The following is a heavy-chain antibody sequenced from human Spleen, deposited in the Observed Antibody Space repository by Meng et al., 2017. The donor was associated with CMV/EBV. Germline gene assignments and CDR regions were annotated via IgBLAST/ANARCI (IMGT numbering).Heavy chain of an antibody. CDR3: ARGGLGYCSSTSCYNGY. V-gene: IGHV3-21*01. Sequence: GESLKISCAASGFTFSSYSMNWVRQAPGKGLEWVSSISSSSSYIYYADSVKGRFTISRDNAKNSLYLQMNSLRAEDTAVYYCARGGLGYCSSTSCYNGYWGQGTLVPSPQ. D-gene: IGHD2-2*02. J-gene: IGHJ4*02. CDR1: GFTFSSYS. CDR2: ISSSSSYI.